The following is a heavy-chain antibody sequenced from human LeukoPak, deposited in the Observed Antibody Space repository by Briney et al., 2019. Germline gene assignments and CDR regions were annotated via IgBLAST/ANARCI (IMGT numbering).Heavy chain of an antibody. D-gene: IGHD4-11*01. CDR3: ARVGGMTTVNNAAFDI. J-gene: IGHJ3*02. Sequence: SETLSLTCSVSGGSINSDYWNWIRQPPGKGLEWIGYMYHYGGTNYNPSLESRVTISIDKPKKQFSLKLISVTAADTAIYYCARVGGMTTVNNAAFDIWGQGTMVTVSS. CDR1: GGSINSDY. CDR2: MYHYGGT. V-gene: IGHV4-59*01.